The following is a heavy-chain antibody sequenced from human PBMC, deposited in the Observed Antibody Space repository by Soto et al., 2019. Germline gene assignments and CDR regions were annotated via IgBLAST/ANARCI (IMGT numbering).Heavy chain of an antibody. J-gene: IGHJ6*02. CDR3: AAAWFGELAPGYYYGMDV. CDR2: IYYSGST. D-gene: IGHD3-10*01. Sequence: SETLSLTCTVSGGSISSSSYYWSWIRQHPGKGLEWIGYIYYSGSTYYNPSLKSRVTISVDTSKNQFSLKLSSVTAADTAVYYCAAAWFGELAPGYYYGMDVWGQGTTVTAP. CDR1: GGSISSSSYY. V-gene: IGHV4-31*03.